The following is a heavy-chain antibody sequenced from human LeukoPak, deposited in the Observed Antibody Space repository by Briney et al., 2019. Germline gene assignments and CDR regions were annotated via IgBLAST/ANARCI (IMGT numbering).Heavy chain of an antibody. D-gene: IGHD5-12*01. V-gene: IGHV1-2*02. CDR2: INPNTGGT. J-gene: IGHJ4*02. Sequence: RASVKVSCKASGYTFTGYYMHWVRQTPGQGLEWMGWINPNTGGTNYAQKFQGRVTTTNDTPISTAYMELSRLESDDTAVCYCARGGWLHYWGQGTLVTVSS. CDR3: ARGGWLHY. CDR1: GYTFTGYY.